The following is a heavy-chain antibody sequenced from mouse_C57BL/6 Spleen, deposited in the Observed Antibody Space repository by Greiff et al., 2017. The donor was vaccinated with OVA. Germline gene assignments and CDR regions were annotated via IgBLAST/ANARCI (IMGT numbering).Heavy chain of an antibody. D-gene: IGHD2-3*01. Sequence: QVQLQQPGAELVMPGASVKLSCKASGYTFTSYWMHWVKQRPGQGLEWIGEIDPSDSYTNYNQKFKGKSTLTVDKSSSTAYMQLSSLTSEDSAVYYCATNYDPFDYWGQGTTLTVSS. CDR1: GYTFTSYW. V-gene: IGHV1-69*01. CDR3: ATNYDPFDY. CDR2: IDPSDSYT. J-gene: IGHJ2*01.